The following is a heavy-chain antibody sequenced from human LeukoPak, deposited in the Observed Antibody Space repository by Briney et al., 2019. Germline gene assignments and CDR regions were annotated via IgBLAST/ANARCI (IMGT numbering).Heavy chain of an antibody. D-gene: IGHD3-22*01. CDR1: GYTFTSYG. Sequence: GASVKVSCKASGYTFTSYGISWVRQAPGQGLEWMGWISAYNGNTNYAQKLQGRVTMTTDTSTSTAYMELRSLRSEDTAVYYCATDKIVVASQVADYWGQGTLVTVSS. V-gene: IGHV1-18*01. CDR2: ISAYNGNT. CDR3: ATDKIVVASQVADY. J-gene: IGHJ4*02.